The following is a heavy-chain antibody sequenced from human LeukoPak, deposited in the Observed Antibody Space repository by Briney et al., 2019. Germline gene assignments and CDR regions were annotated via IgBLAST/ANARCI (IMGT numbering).Heavy chain of an antibody. D-gene: IGHD2-2*01. CDR2: ISAYNGNT. CDR1: GYTFTSYG. V-gene: IGHV1-18*01. CDR3: ARVFGMAHIVVVPAASDYYYYYMDV. Sequence: ASVKVACKVAGYTFTSYGISWVRQAPGQVLEWVGWISAYNGNTNYAQKLQGRVTMATDTSTSTAYMELRSLRSDDTAVYYCARVFGMAHIVVVPAASDYYYYYMDVWGKGTTVTVPS. J-gene: IGHJ6*03.